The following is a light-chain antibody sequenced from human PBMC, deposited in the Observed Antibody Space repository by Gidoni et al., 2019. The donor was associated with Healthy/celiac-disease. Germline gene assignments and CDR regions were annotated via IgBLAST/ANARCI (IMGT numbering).Light chain of an antibody. J-gene: IGKJ1*01. CDR3: MQALQTPRA. V-gene: IGKV2-28*01. CDR2: LGS. CDR1: QSLLHSNGYNY. Sequence: DIVMTRSPLSLPVPPGEPASISCRSSQSLLHSNGYNYLDWYLQKPGQSPQLLIYLGSNRASGVPDRFSGSGSGTDFTLKISRVEDEDVGVYYCMQALQTPRAFGQGTKVEIK.